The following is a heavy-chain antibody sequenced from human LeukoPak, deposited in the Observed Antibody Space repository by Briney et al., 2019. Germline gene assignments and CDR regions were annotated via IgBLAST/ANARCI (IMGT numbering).Heavy chain of an antibody. Sequence: GGSLRLSCAASGFTFSSYAMSWVRQAPGKGLEWVSAIIGSGGSTYYADSVKGRFTISRDSSKNTLYLQMNSLRAEDTAVYYCAKDQRVAGPFDYWGQGTLVTVSS. CDR3: AKDQRVAGPFDY. CDR1: GFTFSSYA. V-gene: IGHV3-23*01. CDR2: IIGSGGST. J-gene: IGHJ4*02. D-gene: IGHD6-19*01.